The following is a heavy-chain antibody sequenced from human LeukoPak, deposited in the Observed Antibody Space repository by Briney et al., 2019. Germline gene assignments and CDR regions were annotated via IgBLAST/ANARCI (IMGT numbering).Heavy chain of an antibody. D-gene: IGHD1-26*01. V-gene: IGHV3-7*01. CDR3: ASRIVGTPDYFDY. J-gene: IGHJ4*02. Sequence: GGSLRLSCAASGLTFSTYAMSWVRQAPGKGLEWVANIQQDGNEKYYVDSVKGRFTISRDNAKNSLYLQMNSLRVEDTAVYYCASRIVGTPDYFDYWGQGTLVTVSS. CDR1: GLTFSTYA. CDR2: IQQDGNEK.